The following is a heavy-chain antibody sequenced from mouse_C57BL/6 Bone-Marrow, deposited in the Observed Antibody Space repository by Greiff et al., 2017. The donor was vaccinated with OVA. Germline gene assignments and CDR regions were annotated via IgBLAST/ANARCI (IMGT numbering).Heavy chain of an antibody. Sequence: VQLQQSGPELVKPGASVKISCKAFGYAFSSSWMNWVKQRPGKGLEWIGRIYPGDGDTNYNGKFKGKATLTADKSSSTAYMQLSSLTSEDSAVYFCARHEDGYYASYFDYWGQGTTLTVSS. J-gene: IGHJ2*01. CDR3: ARHEDGYYASYFDY. CDR2: IYPGDGDT. D-gene: IGHD2-3*01. V-gene: IGHV1-82*01. CDR1: GYAFSSSW.